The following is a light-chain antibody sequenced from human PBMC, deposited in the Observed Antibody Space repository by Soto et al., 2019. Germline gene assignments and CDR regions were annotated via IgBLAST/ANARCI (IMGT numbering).Light chain of an antibody. Sequence: DIQMTQSPSSLSASVGDRVTITCRASQSISSYLNWYQQKPGKAPKLLIYAASSLQSGVPSRFSGSGSGTDFNLTISSLQPEDFATYYCKQSYSTPVTFGQGTKVAIK. J-gene: IGKJ1*01. CDR2: AAS. V-gene: IGKV1-39*01. CDR3: KQSYSTPVT. CDR1: QSISSY.